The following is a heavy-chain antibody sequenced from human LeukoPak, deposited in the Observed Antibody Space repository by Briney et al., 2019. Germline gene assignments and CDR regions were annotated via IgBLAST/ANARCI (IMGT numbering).Heavy chain of an antibody. Sequence: SETLSLTCTVSGGSISSYYWSWIRQPAGKGLEWIGRIYTSGSTNYNPSLKSRVTMSVDTSKNQFSLKLSSVTAADTAVYYCARGPFYGDYVWFDPWGQGTLVTVSS. D-gene: IGHD4-17*01. V-gene: IGHV4-4*07. CDR2: IYTSGST. CDR1: GGSISSYY. CDR3: ARGPFYGDYVWFDP. J-gene: IGHJ5*02.